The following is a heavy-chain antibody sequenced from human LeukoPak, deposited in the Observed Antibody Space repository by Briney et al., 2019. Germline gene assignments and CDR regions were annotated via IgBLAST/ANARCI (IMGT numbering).Heavy chain of an antibody. D-gene: IGHD5/OR15-5a*01. CDR2: VHYAWNT. CDR3: ARVASKGGMDV. V-gene: IGHV4-59*01. Sequence: SETLSLTCSVSGDSIGSYHWSWIRQPPGKGLEWIGHVHYAWNTKYNPSLTGRVSISLDRSKNQFALSLSSLTAADTAVYYCARVASKGGMDVWGQGTTVIVSS. CDR1: GDSIGSYH. J-gene: IGHJ6*02.